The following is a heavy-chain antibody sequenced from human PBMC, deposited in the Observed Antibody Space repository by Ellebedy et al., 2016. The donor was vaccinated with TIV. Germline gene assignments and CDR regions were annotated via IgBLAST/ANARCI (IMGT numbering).Heavy chain of an antibody. CDR2: IYYSGST. V-gene: IGHV4-39*01. J-gene: IGHJ4*02. Sequence: SETLSLXXTVSGGSISSSSYYWGWIRQPPGKGLEWIGSIYYSGSTYYNPSLKSRVTISVDTSKNQFSLKLSSVTAADTAVYYCARHWGYIWNDVDYYFDYWGQGTLVTVSS. D-gene: IGHD1-20*01. CDR1: GGSISSSSYY. CDR3: ARHWGYIWNDVDYYFDY.